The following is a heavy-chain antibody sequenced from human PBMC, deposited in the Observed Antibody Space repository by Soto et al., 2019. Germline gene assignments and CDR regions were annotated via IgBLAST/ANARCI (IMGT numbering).Heavy chain of an antibody. CDR3: TRDYTVYISMVHADY. J-gene: IGHJ4*02. D-gene: IGHD3-10*01. CDR1: GFTFSNYA. Sequence: GGSLRLSCAASGFTFSNYAMSWVRQAPGKGLEWISYISASTNTIYYADSVKGRFIISRDNAKNSLYLQMNSLRNEDTAVYYCTRDYTVYISMVHADYWGQGTLVTVSS. V-gene: IGHV3-48*02. CDR2: ISASTNTI.